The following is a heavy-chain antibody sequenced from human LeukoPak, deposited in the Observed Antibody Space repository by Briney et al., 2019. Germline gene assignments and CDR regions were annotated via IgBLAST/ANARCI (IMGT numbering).Heavy chain of an antibody. V-gene: IGHV4-39*01. J-gene: IGHJ4*02. D-gene: IGHD3/OR15-3a*01. Sequence: SETLSLTCTVSGVSISSSNSYWGWIRQPPGKGLEWIGSIYYSGNTYYNAPLKSQVSVSIDTSKNQFSLRLTSVTAADTAVYYCARQTGSGLFILPGGQGTLVTVSS. CDR1: GVSISSSNSY. CDR3: ARQTGSGLFILP. CDR2: IYYSGNT.